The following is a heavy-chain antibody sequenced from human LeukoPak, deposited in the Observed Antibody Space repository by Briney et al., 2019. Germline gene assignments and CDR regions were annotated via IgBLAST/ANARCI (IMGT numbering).Heavy chain of an antibody. CDR3: ARGRVTTSFYYYYYMDV. J-gene: IGHJ6*03. D-gene: IGHD4-11*01. V-gene: IGHV4-61*01. Sequence: SETLSLTCAVSGYSISSGYYWGWIRQPPGKGLEWIGYIYYSGSTNYNPSLKSRVTISVDTSKNQFSLKLSSVTAADTAVYYCARGRVTTSFYYYYYMDVWGKGTTVTVSS. CDR2: IYYSGST. CDR1: GYSISSGYY.